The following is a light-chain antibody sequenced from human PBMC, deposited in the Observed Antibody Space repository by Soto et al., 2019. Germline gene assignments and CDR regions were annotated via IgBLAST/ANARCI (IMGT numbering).Light chain of an antibody. V-gene: IGLV2-14*01. J-gene: IGLJ2*01. CDR3: ASYTSTNTVV. Sequence: QSALTQPASVSGSPGQSVTISCTGASSDVGGYNYVSWFQQHPGTAPQLMIYEVSNRPSGVSNRFSGSTSGNTASLTISGLQAEDEADYYCASYTSTNTVVFGGGTKLTVL. CDR1: SSDVGGYNY. CDR2: EVS.